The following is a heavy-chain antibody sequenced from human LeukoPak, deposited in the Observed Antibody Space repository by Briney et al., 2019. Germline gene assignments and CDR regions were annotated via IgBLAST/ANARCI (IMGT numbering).Heavy chain of an antibody. D-gene: IGHD6-19*01. CDR2: ISSSSSYI. CDR1: GFTFSSYS. Sequence: GGSLRLSCAASGFTFSSYSMNWVRQAPGEGLEWVSSISSSSSYIYYADSVKGRFTISRDNSKNTLFLQMNSLRAEDTAVYYCAKDREVRGIAVAGTLDYWGQGTLVTVSS. J-gene: IGHJ4*02. V-gene: IGHV3-21*04. CDR3: AKDREVRGIAVAGTLDY.